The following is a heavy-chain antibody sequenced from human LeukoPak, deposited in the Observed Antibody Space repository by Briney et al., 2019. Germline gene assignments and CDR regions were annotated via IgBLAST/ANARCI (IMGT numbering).Heavy chain of an antibody. CDR3: ATVAPAAILWYFDL. CDR2: FDPEDGET. J-gene: IGHJ2*01. V-gene: IGHV1-24*01. D-gene: IGHD2-2*02. Sequence: ASVKVSCKVSGYTLTELSMHWVRQAPGKGLEWMGGFDPEDGETIYAQKFQGRVTMTEDTSTDTAYMELSSLRSEDTAVYYCATVAPAAILWYFDLWGRGTLVTVSS. CDR1: GYTLTELS.